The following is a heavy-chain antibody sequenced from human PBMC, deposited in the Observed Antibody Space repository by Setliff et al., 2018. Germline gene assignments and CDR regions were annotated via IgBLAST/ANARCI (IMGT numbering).Heavy chain of an antibody. J-gene: IGHJ2*01. D-gene: IGHD2-2*01. CDR2: VYYSGST. V-gene: IGHV4-38-2*01. Sequence: SETLSLTCAVSDFSVSSVYYWGWIRQPPGKGLEWIANVYYSGSTYYNPSLESRVTMSVDTSKSQFSLNLCSVTAADTAVYYCARTSTGRYFDLWGRGTLVTVSS. CDR3: ARTSTGRYFDL. CDR1: DFSVSSVYY.